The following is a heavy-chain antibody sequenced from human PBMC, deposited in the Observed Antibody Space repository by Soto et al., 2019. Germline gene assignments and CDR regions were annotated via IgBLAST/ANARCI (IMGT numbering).Heavy chain of an antibody. Sequence: QVQLVQSGAEVKKPGSSVKVSCKSSGDTFISYAISWVRQAPGQGLEWMGGVVPMFGIPNYAQKFQGRVTIIADEYKSTAYLELSSLTTEDTAVYYCARAGSPVETAMVSQYFYGMDVWGQGTTVTVSS. CDR3: ARAGSPVETAMVSQYFYGMDV. V-gene: IGHV1-69*12. CDR2: VVPMFGIP. D-gene: IGHD5-18*01. J-gene: IGHJ6*02. CDR1: GDTFISYA.